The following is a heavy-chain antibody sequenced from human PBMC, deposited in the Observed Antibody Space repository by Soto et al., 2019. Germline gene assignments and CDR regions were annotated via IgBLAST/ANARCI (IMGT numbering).Heavy chain of an antibody. V-gene: IGHV3-30*18. CDR2: ISYDGSNK. CDR1: GFTFSSYG. J-gene: IGHJ5*02. CDR3: AKDFLTHFGVVITHNWFDP. D-gene: IGHD3-3*01. Sequence: GGSLRLSCAASGFTFSSYGMHWVRQAPGKGLEWVAVISYDGSNKYYADSVKGRFTISRDNSKNTLYLQMNSLRAEDTAVYYCAKDFLTHFGVVITHNWFDPWGQGTLVTVSS.